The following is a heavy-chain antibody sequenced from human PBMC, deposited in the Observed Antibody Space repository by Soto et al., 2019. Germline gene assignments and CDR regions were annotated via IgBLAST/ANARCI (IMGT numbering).Heavy chain of an antibody. D-gene: IGHD2-2*01. J-gene: IGHJ4*02. Sequence: GGSLRLSCAASGFTVSSNYMSWVRQAPGKGLEWVSVIYSGGSTYYADSVKGRFTISRHKSKNTLYLQMNSLRAEDTAVYYCARGPGSSTSHDTNPDYWGQGTLVTVSS. CDR1: GFTVSSNY. CDR3: ARGPGSSTSHDTNPDY. V-gene: IGHV3-53*04. CDR2: IYSGGST.